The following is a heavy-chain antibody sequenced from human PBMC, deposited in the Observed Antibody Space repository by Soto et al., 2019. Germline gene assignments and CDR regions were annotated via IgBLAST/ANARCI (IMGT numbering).Heavy chain of an antibody. J-gene: IGHJ6*02. D-gene: IGHD5-18*01. V-gene: IGHV3-23*01. CDR3: AKLSGYSYDNGMDV. Sequence: GGSLRLSCAASGFIYSSYAMSWVRQAPGKGLEWVSAISGSGGSTYYADSVQGRFTISRDNSKNTVYLEMNSLRAEDTAEYYCAKLSGYSYDNGMDVWGQGTTVTVSS. CDR1: GFIYSSYA. CDR2: ISGSGGST.